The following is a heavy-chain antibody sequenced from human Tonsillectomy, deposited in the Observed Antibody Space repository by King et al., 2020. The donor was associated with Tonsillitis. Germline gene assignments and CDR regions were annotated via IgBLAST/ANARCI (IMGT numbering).Heavy chain of an antibody. CDR2: INHSGST. Sequence: VQLQQWGAGLLKPSETLSLTCAVYGGSFSGYYWSWIRQPPGKGLEWIGEINHSGSTNYNPSLKSRVTISVDTSKNQFSLKLSSVTAADTAVSYCARGYYYGSGIDYWGQGTLVTVSS. V-gene: IGHV4-34*01. CDR3: ARGYYYGSGIDY. D-gene: IGHD3-10*01. J-gene: IGHJ4*02. CDR1: GGSFSGYY.